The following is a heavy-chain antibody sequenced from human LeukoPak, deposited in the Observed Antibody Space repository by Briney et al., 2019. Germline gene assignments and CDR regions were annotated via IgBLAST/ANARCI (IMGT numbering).Heavy chain of an antibody. Sequence: GGSLRLSCAASGFTFSSYDMSWVRQAPGKGLEWVSTISGSGGDTYYADSVKGRFTISRDNSKNTLYLQMNGLRAADTALYYCANPASGSYNVFDFRGHGTPVTVSS. CDR3: ANPASGSYNVFDF. CDR1: GFTFSSYD. J-gene: IGHJ4*01. D-gene: IGHD1-26*01. CDR2: ISGSGGDT. V-gene: IGHV3-23*01.